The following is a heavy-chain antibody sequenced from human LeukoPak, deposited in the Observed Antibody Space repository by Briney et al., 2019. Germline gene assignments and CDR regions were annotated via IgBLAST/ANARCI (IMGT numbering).Heavy chain of an antibody. CDR2: IYRITST. Sequence: PGGSLRLSCAASGFSVSSNYMSWVRQAPGKGLEWVSVIYRITSTYYADSVKGRFAISGDKSKNTLYLQMNSLRAEDTAVYYCAGEGSGRHFDYWGRGTLVTVSP. D-gene: IGHD3-10*01. CDR3: AGEGSGRHFDY. CDR1: GFSVSSNY. V-gene: IGHV3-66*01. J-gene: IGHJ4*02.